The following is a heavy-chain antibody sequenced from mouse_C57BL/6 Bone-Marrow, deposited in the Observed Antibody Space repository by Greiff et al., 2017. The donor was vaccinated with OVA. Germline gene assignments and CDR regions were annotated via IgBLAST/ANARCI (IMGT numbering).Heavy chain of an antibody. V-gene: IGHV1-59*01. D-gene: IGHD2-5*01. J-gene: IGHJ4*01. CDR3: ARWAYYSNSYAMDY. CDR2: IDPSDSYT. CDR1: GYTFTSYW. Sequence: QVQLQQPGAELVRPGTSVKLSCKASGYTFTSYWMHWVKQRPGQGLEWIGVIDPSDSYTNYNQKFKGKATLTVDTSSSTAYMQLSSLTSEDSAVYYGARWAYYSNSYAMDYWGQGTSVTVSS.